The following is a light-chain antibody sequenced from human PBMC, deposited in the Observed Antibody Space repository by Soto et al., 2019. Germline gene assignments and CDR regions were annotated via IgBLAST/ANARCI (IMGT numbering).Light chain of an antibody. Sequence: QSALTQPPSASGSFGQSVTISCTGTSSDVGGYNYVSWYQQHPGKAPKLMIYEVSERPSGVPDRFSGSKSGNTASLTVSGLQADDEADYYCSSYSGTNYPYVFGTGTKLTV. V-gene: IGLV2-8*01. CDR1: SSDVGGYNY. J-gene: IGLJ1*01. CDR3: SSYSGTNYPYV. CDR2: EVS.